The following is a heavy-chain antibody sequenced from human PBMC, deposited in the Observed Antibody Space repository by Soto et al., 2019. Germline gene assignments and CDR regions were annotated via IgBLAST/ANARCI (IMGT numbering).Heavy chain of an antibody. Sequence: PSETLSLTCAVYGWSFSGYYWTWIRQPPGTGLEWIGEINHSGSTNYNPSLKGRVTISVDTSKNHFSLKLTSVTAADTAVYYCARDKITGLFDYWGQGTLVTVSS. CDR1: GWSFSGYY. J-gene: IGHJ4*02. CDR2: INHSGST. CDR3: ARDKITGLFDY. D-gene: IGHD2-8*02. V-gene: IGHV4-34*01.